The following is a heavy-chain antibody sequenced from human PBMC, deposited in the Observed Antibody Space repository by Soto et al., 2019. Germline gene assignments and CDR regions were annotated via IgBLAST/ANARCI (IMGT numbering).Heavy chain of an antibody. CDR2: ISAYNGNT. Sequence: GASVKVSCKASGYTFTSYGISWVRQAPGQGLEWMGWISAYNGNTNYAQKLQGRVTMTTDTSTSTAYMELRSLRSDDTAVYYCAREAAAAGTFVFDYWGQGTLVTGSS. V-gene: IGHV1-18*04. CDR1: GYTFTSYG. J-gene: IGHJ4*02. D-gene: IGHD6-13*01. CDR3: AREAAAAGTFVFDY.